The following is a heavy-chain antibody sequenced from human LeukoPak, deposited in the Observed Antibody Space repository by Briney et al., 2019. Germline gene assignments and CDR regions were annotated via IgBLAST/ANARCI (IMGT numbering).Heavy chain of an antibody. J-gene: IGHJ4*02. Sequence: SETLSLTCTVSLDSTTSNFWSWVRQPPGKGLEWIGEIHRSGSPNYNPSLQSRVTISIDRSRNQIALELSSVTAADTAVYHCAREILGGFNPGAYWGQGTLVTVSS. CDR3: AREILGGFNPGAY. V-gene: IGHV4-4*02. CDR1: LDSTTSNF. D-gene: IGHD1-14*01. CDR2: IHRSGSP.